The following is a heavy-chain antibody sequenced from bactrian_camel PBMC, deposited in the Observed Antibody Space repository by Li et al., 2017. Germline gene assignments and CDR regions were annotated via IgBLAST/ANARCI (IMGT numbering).Heavy chain of an antibody. CDR2: INSSGRST. CDR3: ATGYMDYDY. D-gene: IGHD3*01. V-gene: IGHV3S42*01. CDR1: GFTFSSNA. J-gene: IGHJ4*01. Sequence: VQLVESGGGLVQPGGSLRLSCAASGFTFSSNAMNWVRQAPGKGLEWVSDINSSGRSTSYADSVKGRFTISRDNAKNTVYLQMNSLKSEDTALYYCATGYMDYDYWGQGTQVTVS.